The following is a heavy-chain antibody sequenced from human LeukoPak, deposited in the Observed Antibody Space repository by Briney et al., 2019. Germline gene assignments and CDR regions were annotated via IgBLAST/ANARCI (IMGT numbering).Heavy chain of an antibody. J-gene: IGHJ4*02. D-gene: IGHD4-17*01. CDR1: GGSFSGYY. CDR2: INHSGST. CDR3: ARDSTVTRKIDY. Sequence: SETLSLTCAVYGGSFSGYYWSWIRQPPGKGLEWIGEINHSGSTNYNPSLKSRVTISVDTSKNQFSLKLSSVTAPDTAVYYCARDSTVTRKIDYWGQGTLVTVSS. V-gene: IGHV4-34*01.